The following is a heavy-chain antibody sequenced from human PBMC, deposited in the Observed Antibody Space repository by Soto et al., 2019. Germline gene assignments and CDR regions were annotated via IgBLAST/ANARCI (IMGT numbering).Heavy chain of an antibody. CDR2: INPNSGGT. V-gene: IGHV1-2*02. Sequence: ASVKVSCKASGYTFTGYYMHWVRQAPGQGLEWMGWINPNSGGTNYAQKFQGRVTMTRDTSISTAYMELSRLRSDDTAVYYCARDGVLKPPTAGIVVVPALHYWGQGTLVTVSS. D-gene: IGHD2-2*01. CDR3: ARDGVLKPPTAGIVVVPALHY. J-gene: IGHJ4*02. CDR1: GYTFTGYY.